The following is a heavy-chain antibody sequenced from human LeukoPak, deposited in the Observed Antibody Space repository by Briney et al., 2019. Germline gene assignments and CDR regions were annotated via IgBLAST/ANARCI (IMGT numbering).Heavy chain of an antibody. CDR1: GYTFTVYY. J-gene: IGHJ5*02. Sequence: SVKVSCKASGYTFTVYYMHWVRQAPGQGLEWMGWINPNSGGTNYAQKFQGRVTMARDTSISTAYMELSRLRSDDTAVYYCARRWQHNWFDPWGQGTLVTVSS. CDR3: ARRWQHNWFDP. V-gene: IGHV1-2*02. CDR2: INPNSGGT. D-gene: IGHD6-13*01.